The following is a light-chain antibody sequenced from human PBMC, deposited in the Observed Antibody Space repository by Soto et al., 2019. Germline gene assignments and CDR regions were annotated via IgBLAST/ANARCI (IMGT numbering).Light chain of an antibody. CDR3: QQYGDSPPWT. Sequence: EIVLTQSPGTLSLSPGERATLSCRAGQSVSRSYLAWYQQKPGQAPRLLIYGASIRATGIPDRFSGSGSGTDFSLTINKLEPEDFAVYYCQQYGDSPPWTFGQGTKVEI. CDR1: QSVSRSY. CDR2: GAS. V-gene: IGKV3-20*01. J-gene: IGKJ1*01.